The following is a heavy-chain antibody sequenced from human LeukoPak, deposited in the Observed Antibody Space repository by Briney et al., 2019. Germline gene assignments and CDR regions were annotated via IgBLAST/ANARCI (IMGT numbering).Heavy chain of an antibody. CDR2: IHYSGST. CDR1: GGSVSSSIYY. CDR3: ARSSGYDYNFDY. D-gene: IGHD5-12*01. V-gene: IGHV4-39*07. Sequence: SETLSLTCTVSGGSVSSSIYYWGWIRQPPGKGLEWIGSIHYSGSTYYKSSLESRVTISVDRSKNQFSLKLSSVTAADTAVYYCARSSGYDYNFDYWGQGTLVTVSS. J-gene: IGHJ4*02.